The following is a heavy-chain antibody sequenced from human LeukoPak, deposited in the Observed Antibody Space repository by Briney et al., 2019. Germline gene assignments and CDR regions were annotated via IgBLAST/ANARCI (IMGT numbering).Heavy chain of an antibody. CDR1: GGSISSGSYY. Sequence: SQTLSLTCTVSGGSISSGSYYWSWIRQPAGKGLEWIGRIYTSGSTNYNPSLKSRVTISVDTSKNQFSLKLSSVTAADTAVYYCAGFGAIDAFDIWGQGTMVTVSS. CDR2: IYTSGST. CDR3: AGFGAIDAFDI. J-gene: IGHJ3*02. D-gene: IGHD3-10*01. V-gene: IGHV4-61*02.